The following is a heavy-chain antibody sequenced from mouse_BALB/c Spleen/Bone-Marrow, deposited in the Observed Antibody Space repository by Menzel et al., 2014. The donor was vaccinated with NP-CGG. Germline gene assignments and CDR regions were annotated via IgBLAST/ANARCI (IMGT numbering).Heavy chain of an antibody. J-gene: IGHJ4*01. CDR2: IDPSDSET. V-gene: IGHV1-69*02. CDR3: ARALGDGYYYAMDY. CDR1: GYTFTSYW. Sequence: VHLLESGAELVKPGAPVKLSCKASGYTFTSYWMNWVKQRPGRGLEWIGRIDPSDSETHYNQKFKDKATLTVDKSSSTAYIQLSSLTSEDSAVYYCARALGDGYYYAMDYWGQGTSVTVSS. D-gene: IGHD2-3*01.